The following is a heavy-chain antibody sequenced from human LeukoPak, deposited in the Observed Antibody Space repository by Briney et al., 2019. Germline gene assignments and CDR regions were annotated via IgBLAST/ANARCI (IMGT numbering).Heavy chain of an antibody. D-gene: IGHD2-2*01. CDR1: GFTVSSNY. CDR2: IYSGGST. CDR3: ARGHVGDQLLSHWFDP. Sequence: GGSLRLSCAASGFTVSSNYMSWVRQAPGKGLEWVSVIYSGGSTYYADSVKGRFTISRDNSKNTLYLQVNSLRAEDTAVYYCARGHVGDQLLSHWFDPWGQGTLVTVSS. V-gene: IGHV3-53*01. J-gene: IGHJ5*02.